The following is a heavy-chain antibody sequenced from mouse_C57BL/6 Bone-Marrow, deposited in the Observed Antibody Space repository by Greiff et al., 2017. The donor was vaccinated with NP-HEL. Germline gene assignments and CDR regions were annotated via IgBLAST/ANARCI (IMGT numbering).Heavy chain of an antibody. Sequence: VQLQQSGPGLVKPSQSLSLTCSVTGYSITSGYYWNWIRQFPGNKLEWMGYISYDGSNNYNPSLKNRISITRDTSKNQFFLKLNSVTTEDTATYYCASPPFSAYWGQGTLVTVSA. CDR1: GYSITSGYY. CDR2: ISYDGSN. CDR3: ASPPFSAY. J-gene: IGHJ3*01. V-gene: IGHV3-6*01.